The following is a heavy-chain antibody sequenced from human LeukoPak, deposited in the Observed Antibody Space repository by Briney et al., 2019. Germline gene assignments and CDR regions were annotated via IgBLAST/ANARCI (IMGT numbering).Heavy chain of an antibody. CDR3: ASGGDYGGNSGRYYFDY. J-gene: IGHJ4*02. V-gene: IGHV4-30-4*01. CDR1: GGSISSGDYY. Sequence: SETLSLTCTVSGGSISSGDYYWSWIRQPPGKGLEWIGYIYYSGSTYYNPSLKSRVTISVDTSKNQFSLKLSSVTAADTAVYYCASGGDYGGNSGRYYFDYWGQGTLVTVSS. D-gene: IGHD4-17*01. CDR2: IYYSGST.